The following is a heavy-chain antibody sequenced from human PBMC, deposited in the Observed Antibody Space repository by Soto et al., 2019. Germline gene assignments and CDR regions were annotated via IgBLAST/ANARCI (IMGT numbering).Heavy chain of an antibody. CDR1: GFTFSSYW. V-gene: IGHV3-74*01. J-gene: IGHJ4*02. CDR2: INSDGSST. D-gene: IGHD4-17*01. CDR3: ASTLDPDSYGEGAPTDY. Sequence: GGSLRLSCAASGFTFSSYWMHWVRQAPGKGLVWVSRINSDGSSTSYADSVKGRFTISRDNAKNTLYLQMNSLRAEDTAVYYCASTLDPDSYGEGAPTDYWGQGTLVTVYS.